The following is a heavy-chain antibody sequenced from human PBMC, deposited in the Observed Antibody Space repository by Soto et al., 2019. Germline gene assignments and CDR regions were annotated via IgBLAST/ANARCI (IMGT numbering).Heavy chain of an antibody. J-gene: IGHJ6*02. CDR2: IFSSGTT. Sequence: PSETLSLTCTVSGDSIGSGNKYWSWLRQAPGKGLEWIGYIFSSGTTYYNPSLKSRLTMSLDTSQNQFSLKLNSVTAADTAVYFCARVPSPFDFYYAMDVWGRGTTVTVSS. CDR1: GDSIGSGNKY. CDR3: ARVPSPFDFYYAMDV. D-gene: IGHD3-16*01. V-gene: IGHV4-30-4*02.